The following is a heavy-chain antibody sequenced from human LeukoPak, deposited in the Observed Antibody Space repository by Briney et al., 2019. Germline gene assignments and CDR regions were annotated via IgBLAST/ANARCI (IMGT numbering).Heavy chain of an antibody. CDR1: GYSFTSYW. Sequence: GAALKTSCKGSGYSFTSYWSGWVRQLAEKGLEWRGIIYPVDSATRYNPSFQGQVTTSADKSISTAYRQWSSLRASDTAMYYCARQSGYCSSTSCLNWFDPGGRGTLVTVPS. J-gene: IGHJ5*02. CDR3: ARQSGYCSSTSCLNWFDP. D-gene: IGHD2-2*01. CDR2: IYPVDSAT. V-gene: IGHV5-51*01.